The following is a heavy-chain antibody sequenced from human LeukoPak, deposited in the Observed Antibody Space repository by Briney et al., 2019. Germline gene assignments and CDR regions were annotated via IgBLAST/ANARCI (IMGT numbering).Heavy chain of an antibody. D-gene: IGHD3-10*01. J-gene: IGHJ4*02. CDR2: ITAYNGKT. Sequence: ASVKVSCRASGYTFTSYGISWVRQAPGQGLEWMGWITAYNGKTNYAQKLQGRVTMTTDTSTSTAYMELRSLRSDDTAVYYCARAGGVMVRGVKVDYWGQGTLVTVSS. CDR3: ARAGGVMVRGVKVDY. CDR1: GYTFTSYG. V-gene: IGHV1-18*01.